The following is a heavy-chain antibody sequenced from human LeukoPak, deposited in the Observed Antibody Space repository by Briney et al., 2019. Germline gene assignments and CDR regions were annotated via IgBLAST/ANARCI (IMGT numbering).Heavy chain of an antibody. CDR3: ARDSDFWSGYYYYMDV. V-gene: IGHV3-30-3*01. CDR1: GFTFSSYA. J-gene: IGHJ6*03. Sequence: GGSLRLSCAASGFTFSSYAMHWVGQAPGKGLEWVALISYDESNKYYADSVKGRFTISIDNSKNTLDLHMNSLRAEDKDVQYCARDSDFWSGYYYYMDVWGKGTTVTVSS. CDR2: ISYDESNK. D-gene: IGHD3-3*01.